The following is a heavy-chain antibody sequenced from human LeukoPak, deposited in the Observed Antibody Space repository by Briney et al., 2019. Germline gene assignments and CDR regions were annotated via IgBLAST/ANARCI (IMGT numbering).Heavy chain of an antibody. CDR1: GGSISSSSYY. CDR2: IYYSGST. V-gene: IGHV4-39*07. CDR3: ARTTSDYGDHVNY. D-gene: IGHD4-17*01. J-gene: IGHJ4*02. Sequence: PSETLSLTCTVSGGSISSSSYYWGWIRQPPGKGLEWIGSIYYSGSTYYNPSLKSRVTISVDTSKNQFSLKLSSVTAADTAAYYCARTTSDYGDHVNYWGQGTLVTVSS.